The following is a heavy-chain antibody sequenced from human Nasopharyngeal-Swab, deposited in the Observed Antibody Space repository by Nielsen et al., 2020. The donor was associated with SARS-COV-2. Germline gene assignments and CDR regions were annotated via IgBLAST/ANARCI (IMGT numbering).Heavy chain of an antibody. CDR1: GFTFSSYS. CDR2: ISSSSSTI. Sequence: GESLKISCAASGFTFSSYSMNWVRQAPGKGLEWVSYISSSSSTIYYADSVKGRFTISRDNSKNTLYLQMNSLRAEDTAVYYCAKDRHYYDSSGYKEHWGQGTLVTVSS. CDR3: AKDRHYYDSSGYKEH. V-gene: IGHV3-48*01. J-gene: IGHJ1*01. D-gene: IGHD3-22*01.